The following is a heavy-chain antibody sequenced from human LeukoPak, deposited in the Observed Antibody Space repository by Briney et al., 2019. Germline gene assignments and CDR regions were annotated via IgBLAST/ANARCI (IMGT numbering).Heavy chain of an antibody. J-gene: IGHJ5*02. CDR3: ARDGGYCSSTSCYGEYNWFDP. D-gene: IGHD2-2*01. CDR1: GGSISSYY. Sequence: PSETLSLTCTVSGGSISSYYWSWIRQPPGKGLEWIGYIYHSGSTYYNPSLKSRVTISVDRSKNQFSLKLSSVTAADTAVYYCARDGGYCSSTSCYGEYNWFDPWGQGTLVTVSS. CDR2: IYHSGST. V-gene: IGHV4-59*12.